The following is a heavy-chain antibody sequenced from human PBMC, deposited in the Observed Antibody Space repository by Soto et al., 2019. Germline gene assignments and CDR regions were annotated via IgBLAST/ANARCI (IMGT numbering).Heavy chain of an antibody. CDR3: ARRILPYYYGSGRFDP. CDR2: IIPIFGTA. J-gene: IGHJ5*02. Sequence: QVQLVQSGAEVKKPGSSVKVSCKAAGGTFSSYAISWVRQAPGQGLEWMGGIIPIFGTANYAQKFQGRVTITADESTSTAYMELSSLRSEDTAVYYCARRILPYYYGSGRFDPWGQGTLVTVSS. V-gene: IGHV1-69*01. CDR1: GGTFSSYA. D-gene: IGHD3-10*01.